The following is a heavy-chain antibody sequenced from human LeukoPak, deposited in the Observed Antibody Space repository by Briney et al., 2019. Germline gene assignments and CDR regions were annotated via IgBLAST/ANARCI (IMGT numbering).Heavy chain of an antibody. CDR2: IYPGDSDT. Sequence: GESLKISCEGSGYTFTSFWIGWVRQMPGKGLEWMGIIYPGDSDTRYSPSFQRQVTISADKSVNTAYLQWSSLKASDTAIYFCARREYSSSSFHFDSWGQGTRVIVSS. J-gene: IGHJ4*02. V-gene: IGHV5-51*01. D-gene: IGHD6-6*01. CDR1: GYTFTSFW. CDR3: ARREYSSSSFHFDS.